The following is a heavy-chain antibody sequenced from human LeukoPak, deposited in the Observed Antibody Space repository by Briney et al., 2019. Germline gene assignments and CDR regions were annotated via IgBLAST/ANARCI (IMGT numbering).Heavy chain of an antibody. Sequence: GNINYGGTTYYNPSLKSRVTISVDTSKNQFSLKLSSVTATDTAVYYCARVTMIRGVNFDYWGQGTLVTVSS. J-gene: IGHJ4*02. D-gene: IGHD3-10*01. CDR2: INYGGTT. V-gene: IGHV4-38-2*02. CDR3: ARVTMIRGVNFDY.